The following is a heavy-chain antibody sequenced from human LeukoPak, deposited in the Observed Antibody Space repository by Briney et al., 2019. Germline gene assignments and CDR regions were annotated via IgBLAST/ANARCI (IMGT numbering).Heavy chain of an antibody. CDR1: GGSISSGGYY. CDR3: ARDNEWLDY. J-gene: IGHJ4*02. Sequence: SQTLSLTCTVSGGSISSGGYYWSWIRQHPGKGLEWIGHIYYTGSTYYNPSLKSRVTISPDTSKNQFSLKLSSVTAANTAVYYCARDNEWLDYWGQGNLVIVSS. D-gene: IGHD6-19*01. CDR2: IYYTGST. V-gene: IGHV4-31*03.